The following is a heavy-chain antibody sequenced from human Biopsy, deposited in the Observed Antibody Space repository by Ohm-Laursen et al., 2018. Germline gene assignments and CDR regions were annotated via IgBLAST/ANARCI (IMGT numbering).Heavy chain of an antibody. Sequence: ASVKVSCKASAYSFGDHRIHWVRQAPGQGLEWMGWIDPKSGNTNYAQKFQGNITMTKNTSMSTAYMEMSRLRSDDTAVYYCALQSVAQMKNFDYWGQGTLVTVSS. D-gene: IGHD6-19*01. CDR1: AYSFGDHR. V-gene: IGHV1-2*02. CDR3: ALQSVAQMKNFDY. CDR2: IDPKSGNT. J-gene: IGHJ4*02.